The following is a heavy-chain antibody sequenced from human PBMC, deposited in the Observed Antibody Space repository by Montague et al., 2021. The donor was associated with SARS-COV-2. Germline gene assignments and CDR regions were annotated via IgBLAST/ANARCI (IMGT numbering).Heavy chain of an antibody. CDR2: IDWDGDK. CDR3: ARGPADTYYYNGMDV. V-gene: IGHV2-70*11. J-gene: IGHJ6*02. CDR1: GFSLSTSGRC. Sequence: PALVKPTQTLTLTCTFSGFSLSTSGRCMTWIRQPPGKALEWLARIDWDGDKYYNTSLKSRLTNSKDTSKNLVVLTMTNMDPVDTATYYCARGPADTYYYNGMDVWGRGTTVTVSS.